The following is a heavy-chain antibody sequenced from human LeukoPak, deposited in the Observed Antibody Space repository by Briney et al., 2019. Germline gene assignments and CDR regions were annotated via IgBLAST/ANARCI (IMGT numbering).Heavy chain of an antibody. CDR3: ARGGLTYYFDY. Sequence: SETLSLTCTVSGGSISSGGYYWSWIRQHPGKGLEWIGYIYYSGSTYYNPSLKSRVTISVDTFKNQFSLKLSSVTAADTAVYYCARGGLTYYFDYWGQGTLVTVSS. V-gene: IGHV4-31*03. CDR1: GGSISSGGYY. CDR2: IYYSGST. D-gene: IGHD6-19*01. J-gene: IGHJ4*02.